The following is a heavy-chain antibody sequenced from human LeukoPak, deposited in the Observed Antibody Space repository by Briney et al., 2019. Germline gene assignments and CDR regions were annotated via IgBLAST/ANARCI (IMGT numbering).Heavy chain of an antibody. CDR1: GFTFSSYS. CDR2: ISSSSSYI. CDR3: ARDINLVVVAALPIGDY. V-gene: IGHV3-21*01. J-gene: IGHJ4*02. Sequence: GGSLRLSCAASGFTFSSYSMNWVRQAPGKGLEWVSSISSSSSYIYYADSVKGRFTISRDNSKNTLYLQMNSLRAEDTAVYYCARDINLVVVAALPIGDYWGQGTLVTVSS. D-gene: IGHD2-15*01.